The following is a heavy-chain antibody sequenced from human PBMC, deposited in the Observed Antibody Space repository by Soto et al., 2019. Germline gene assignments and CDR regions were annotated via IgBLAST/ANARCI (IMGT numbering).Heavy chain of an antibody. J-gene: IGHJ3*02. V-gene: IGHV3-48*02. CDR1: GFTFSSYS. Sequence: PGGSLRLSCAASGFTFSSYSMNWVRQAPGKGLEWVSYISSSSSTIYYADSVKGRFTISRDNAKNSLYLQMNSLRDEDTAVYYCARDRIRYYYDSSGYWAGAFDIWGQGTMVTVSS. CDR3: ARDRIRYYYDSSGYWAGAFDI. D-gene: IGHD3-22*01. CDR2: ISSSSSTI.